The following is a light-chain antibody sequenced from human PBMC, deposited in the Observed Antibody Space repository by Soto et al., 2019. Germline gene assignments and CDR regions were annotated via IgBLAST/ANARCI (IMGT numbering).Light chain of an antibody. Sequence: EIVMTQSPATLFVSPGERATLSCRASQSVSSNLAWYQQKPGQAPRLLIYGASNRATGIPDRFIGSGSGTDFTLTISRLEPEDFAVYYCQQYGSSGTFGQGTKVDI. CDR2: GAS. J-gene: IGKJ1*01. CDR1: QSVSSN. CDR3: QQYGSSGT. V-gene: IGKV3-20*01.